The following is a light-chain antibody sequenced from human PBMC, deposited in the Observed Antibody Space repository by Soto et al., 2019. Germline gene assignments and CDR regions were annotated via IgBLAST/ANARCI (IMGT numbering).Light chain of an antibody. CDR1: SSDVGTYKY. Sequence: QSVLTQPASVSGSHGQAISISCTGTSSDVGTYKYVSWYQQHPGKAPKLMISEVSNRPSGVSNRFSGSKSGNTASLTISGLQAKDEADYYCSSFSSSSTYVFGTGTKVTVL. CDR2: EVS. V-gene: IGLV2-14*01. J-gene: IGLJ1*01. CDR3: SSFSSSSTYV.